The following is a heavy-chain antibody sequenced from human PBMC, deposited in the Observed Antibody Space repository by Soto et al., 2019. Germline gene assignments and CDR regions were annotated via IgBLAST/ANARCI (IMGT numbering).Heavy chain of an antibody. J-gene: IGHJ4*02. CDR3: ARGPSTRNDKFDY. CDR2: ISYNGSNK. CDR1: GFTFSSYA. Sequence: PGGSLRLSCAAFGFTFSSYAMHWVRQAPGKGLEWVAVISYNGSNKYYADSVKGRFTISRDNPKSTLYLQMNRLRAEDTAVYYCARGPSTRNDKFDYWGQGTLVTVSP. V-gene: IGHV3-30-3*01. D-gene: IGHD3-22*01.